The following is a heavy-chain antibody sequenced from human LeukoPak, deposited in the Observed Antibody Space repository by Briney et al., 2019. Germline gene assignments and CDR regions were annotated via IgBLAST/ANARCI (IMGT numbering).Heavy chain of an antibody. J-gene: IGHJ4*02. V-gene: IGHV3-23*01. D-gene: IGHD5-12*01. CDR2: LSGSGRNT. Sequence: GGSLRLSCAASKFTFSSYAMSWVRQAPGKGLEWVAALSGSGRNTYYADSVKGRFTISRDNSKNTLYLQMNSLRAEDTAVYYCAKDSGGYEPYYFDYWGQGTLVTVSS. CDR3: AKDSGGYEPYYFDY. CDR1: KFTFSSYA.